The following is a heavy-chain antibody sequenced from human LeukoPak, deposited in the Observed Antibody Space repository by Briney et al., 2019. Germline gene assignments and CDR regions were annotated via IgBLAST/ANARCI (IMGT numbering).Heavy chain of an antibody. CDR1: GGTFSSYG. CDR2: ISAYNGNT. CDR3: ASGKAAAGTYYFDY. J-gene: IGHJ4*02. Sequence: ASVKVSCKASGGTFSSYGISWVRQAPGQGLEWMGWISAYNGNTNYVQKLQGRVTMTTDTSTSTAYMELRSLRSDDTAVYYCASGKAAAGTYYFDYWGQGTLVTVSS. D-gene: IGHD6-13*01. V-gene: IGHV1-18*01.